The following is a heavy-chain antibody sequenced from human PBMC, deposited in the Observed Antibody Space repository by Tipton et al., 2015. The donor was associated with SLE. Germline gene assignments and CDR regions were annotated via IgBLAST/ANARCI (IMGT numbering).Heavy chain of an antibody. CDR2: IYPNMGGT. CDR1: GYTFTAYY. Sequence: QSGAEVKKPGASVKVSCKASGYTFTAYYIHWVRQAPGQGLEWMGRIYPNMGGTNYAHKFRGRVTLTRDTSINTAYLELSSLRSDDTAVYYCARLREELRWDSGSERPIAVDNWGQGTLVTVSS. CDR3: ARLREELRWDSGSERPIAVDN. J-gene: IGHJ4*02. D-gene: IGHD5-12*01. V-gene: IGHV1-2*06.